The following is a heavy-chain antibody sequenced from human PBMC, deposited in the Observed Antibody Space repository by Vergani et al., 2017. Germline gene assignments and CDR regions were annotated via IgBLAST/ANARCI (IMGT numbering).Heavy chain of an antibody. J-gene: IGHJ2*01. V-gene: IGHV3-9*01. D-gene: IGHD6-13*01. CDR2: INWNSDSI. Sequence: EVQLVESGGGLVQPGRSLRLSCAASGFTFDDYAMHLVRPAPGKGLELVSGINWNSDSIAYADSVKGRFTISRDNAKNSLYLQMNSLRAEDTALYYCVKDIAASGNYWYFDLWSRGTLVTVSS. CDR1: GFTFDDYA. CDR3: VKDIAASGNYWYFDL.